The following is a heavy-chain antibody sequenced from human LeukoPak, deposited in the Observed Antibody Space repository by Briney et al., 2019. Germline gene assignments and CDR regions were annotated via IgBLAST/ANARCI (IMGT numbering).Heavy chain of an antibody. CDR3: AKVRYSSGWYWFDP. Sequence: SETLSLTCTVSGGSISSYNWSWIRQPPGKGLEWIGYIYYSGSTNYNPSLKSRVTISVDTSKNQFSLKLSSVTAADTAVYYCAKVRYSSGWYWFDPWGQGTLVTVSS. CDR2: IYYSGST. V-gene: IGHV4-59*01. J-gene: IGHJ5*02. CDR1: GGSISSYN. D-gene: IGHD6-19*01.